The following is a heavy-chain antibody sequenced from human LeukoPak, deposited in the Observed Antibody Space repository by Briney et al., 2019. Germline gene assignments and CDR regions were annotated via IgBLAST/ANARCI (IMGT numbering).Heavy chain of an antibody. CDR1: GFTFSSCW. Sequence: GVSLRLSCAASGFTFSSCWMNRVRQTPGKGLEWVANIKPDGSEKFYVDSVKGRFTISRDNTKNSLYLQMNSLRGDDTAVYHCAGLTRSAMSGAAYWGQGTLVTVSS. CDR3: AGLTRSAMSGAAY. D-gene: IGHD6-13*01. J-gene: IGHJ4*02. CDR2: IKPDGSEK. V-gene: IGHV3-7*01.